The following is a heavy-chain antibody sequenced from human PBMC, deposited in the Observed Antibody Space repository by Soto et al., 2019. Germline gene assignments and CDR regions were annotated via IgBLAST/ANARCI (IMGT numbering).Heavy chain of an antibody. CDR3: AGGYFV. V-gene: IGHV4-39*01. CDR2: IYYSGST. D-gene: IGHD5-12*01. Sequence: AETLSLTCTVSGCSISSSSYYWGWIRQPPGKGLEWIVSIYYSGSTYYNPYLKSRITISVDTSKNQSSLNLSSVTAADTAVYYCAGGYFVWGQGTLVTVSS. CDR1: GCSISSSSYY. J-gene: IGHJ4*02.